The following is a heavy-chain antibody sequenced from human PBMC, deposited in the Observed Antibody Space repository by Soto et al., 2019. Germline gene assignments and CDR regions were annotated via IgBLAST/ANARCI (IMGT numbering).Heavy chain of an antibody. Sequence: QVQLVESGGGVVQPGRSLRLSCATSGFIFTNHGWHWVRQAPGKGLEWVSMIWFDGSKEYYADSVKGRFTISRDDSTNTFYLEMNSLRTEDTAVYYCARDRSATGSHAGRFDPWGQGTLVTVSS. CDR3: ARDRSATGSHAGRFDP. CDR1: GFIFTNHG. J-gene: IGHJ5*02. V-gene: IGHV3-33*01. D-gene: IGHD1-26*01. CDR2: IWFDGSKE.